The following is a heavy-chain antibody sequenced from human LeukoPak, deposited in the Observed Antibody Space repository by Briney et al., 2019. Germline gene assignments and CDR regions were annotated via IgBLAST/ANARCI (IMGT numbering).Heavy chain of an antibody. D-gene: IGHD2-2*01. CDR1: GFTFSSYS. J-gene: IGHJ4*02. V-gene: IGHV3-21*01. CDR2: ISSSSSYI. CDR3: ARDRVLYCSSTSCDLGY. Sequence: PGGSLRLSCAASGFTFSSYSMNWVRQAPGKGLEWVSSISSSSSYIYYADSVKGRFTISRDNAKNSLYLQMNSLRAEDTAVYYCARDRVLYCSSTSCDLGYWGQGTLVTVSS.